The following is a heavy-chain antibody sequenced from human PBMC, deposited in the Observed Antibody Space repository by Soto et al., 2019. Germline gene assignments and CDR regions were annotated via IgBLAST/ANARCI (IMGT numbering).Heavy chain of an antibody. Sequence: PSETLSLTCTVSGGSISSSSYYWGWIRQPPWKGLEWIGSIYYSGSTYYNPSLKSRVTIAVDTSKNQFSLKLSSVTAADTAVYYCAASCVACGGFNYYGMDVWGQGTTVTVS. D-gene: IGHD2-21*01. J-gene: IGHJ6*02. CDR1: GGSISSSSYY. CDR3: AASCVACGGFNYYGMDV. CDR2: IYYSGST. V-gene: IGHV4-39*07.